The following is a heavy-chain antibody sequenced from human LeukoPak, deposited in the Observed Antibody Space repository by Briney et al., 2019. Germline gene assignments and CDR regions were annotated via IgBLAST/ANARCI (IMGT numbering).Heavy chain of an antibody. CDR3: AREAHSMKYYYGSGSLAGILDV. J-gene: IGHJ6*04. Sequence: SETLSLTCTVSGGSISSYYWSWIRPPAGKGLEWIGRIYTSGSTNYNPSLKSLVTMSVDTSKNQFSLKLSSVTAADTAVYYCAREAHSMKYYYGSGSLAGILDVWGKGTTVTVSS. CDR1: GGSISSYY. CDR2: IYTSGST. V-gene: IGHV4-4*07. D-gene: IGHD3-10*01.